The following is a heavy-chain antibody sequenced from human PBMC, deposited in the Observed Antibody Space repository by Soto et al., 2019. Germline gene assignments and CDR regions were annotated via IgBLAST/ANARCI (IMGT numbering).Heavy chain of an antibody. Sequence: PGGPLRLSCAAPGFTFSTYAMSWVRQAPGKGLEWVSTISDDGDRTYYAASLKGGFTISRDNSKNTLYVLMSSLGAEDTALYYCAKVHGSGTYYDFPDYWGQGTLVTVSS. D-gene: IGHD3-10*01. CDR1: GFTFSTYA. CDR2: ISDDGDRT. J-gene: IGHJ4*02. V-gene: IGHV3-23*01. CDR3: AKVHGSGTYYDFPDY.